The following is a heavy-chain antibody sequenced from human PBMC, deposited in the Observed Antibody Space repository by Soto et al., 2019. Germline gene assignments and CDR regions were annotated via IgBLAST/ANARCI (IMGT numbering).Heavy chain of an antibody. V-gene: IGHV3-48*01. D-gene: IGHD2-15*01. CDR1: GFTFSSYS. CDR3: ARDDLGYCSGGSFYYYYYMDV. Sequence: EVQLVESGGGLVQPGGSLRLSCAASGFTFSSYSMNWVRQAPGKGLEWVSYISSSSITIYYADSVKGRFTISRDNAKNSLYLQMNSLRAEDTAVYYCARDDLGYCSGGSFYYYYYMDVWGKGTTVTVSS. CDR2: ISSSSITI. J-gene: IGHJ6*03.